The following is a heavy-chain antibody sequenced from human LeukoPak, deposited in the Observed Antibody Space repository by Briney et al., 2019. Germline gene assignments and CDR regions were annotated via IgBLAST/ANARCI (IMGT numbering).Heavy chain of an antibody. CDR3: ARGREGSSWYLHYLDV. D-gene: IGHD6-13*01. V-gene: IGHV4-59*01. CDR1: GGSISSYY. CDR2: IYYSGST. Sequence: SETLSLTCTVSGGSISSYYWSWIRQPPGKGLEWIGYIYYSGSTNYNPSLKSRVTISVDTSKNQFSLKLSSVTAADTAVYYCARGREGSSWYLHYLDVWGKGTTVTVSS. J-gene: IGHJ6*03.